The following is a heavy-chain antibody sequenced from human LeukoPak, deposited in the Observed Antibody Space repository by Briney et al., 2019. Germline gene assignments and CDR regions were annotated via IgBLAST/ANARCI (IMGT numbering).Heavy chain of an antibody. D-gene: IGHD1-26*01. CDR1: GFTFSDHF. V-gene: IGHV3-72*01. CDR2: TRNKANSYIT. Sequence: GGSLRLSCAASGFTFSDHFLDWVRRAPGKGLEWVGRTRNKANSYITEYAASVKGRFTISRDDSKNSLYLQMSSLKTDGTAMYYCASIRGTFGYWGQGTLVTVSS. CDR3: ASIRGTFGY. J-gene: IGHJ4*02.